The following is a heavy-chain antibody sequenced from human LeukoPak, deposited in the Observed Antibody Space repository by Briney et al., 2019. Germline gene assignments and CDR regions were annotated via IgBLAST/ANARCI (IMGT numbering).Heavy chain of an antibody. V-gene: IGHV4-4*07. D-gene: IGHD7-27*01. J-gene: IGHJ4*02. CDR3: ARGTWGSYFDY. CDR1: GGSLNNYY. CDR2: IYATGNT. Sequence: SETLSLTCAVSGGSLNNYYWSWIRQSAGKGLEWIGRIYATGNTNYNPSLKSRVTMSVDTSENQFSLNLISVTAADTAVYYCARGTWGSYFDYWGQGTLVTVPS.